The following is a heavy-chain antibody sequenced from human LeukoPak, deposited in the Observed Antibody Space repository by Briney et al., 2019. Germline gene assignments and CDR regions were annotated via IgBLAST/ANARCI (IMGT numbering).Heavy chain of an antibody. J-gene: IGHJ4*02. V-gene: IGHV4-34*01. CDR2: INHSGST. CDR3: ARVTAVETFNPMRRHRVSPEPYYFDS. D-gene: IGHD4-23*01. CDR1: GGSFSGYY. Sequence: SETLSLTCAVYGGSFSGYYWSWIRQPPGKGLEWIGEINHSGSTNYNPSLKSRVTISVDTSKNQFSLKLSSVTAADTAVYYCARVTAVETFNPMRRHRVSPEPYYFDSWGQGTLVTVSS.